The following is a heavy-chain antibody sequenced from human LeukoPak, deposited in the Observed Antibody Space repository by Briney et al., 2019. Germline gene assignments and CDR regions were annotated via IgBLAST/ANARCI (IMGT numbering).Heavy chain of an antibody. CDR2: FSGSGGST. D-gene: IGHD6-13*01. V-gene: IGHV3-23*01. CDR1: GFTFSSYA. Sequence: GGSLRLSCAASGFTFSSYAMSWVRQAPGKGLECISGFSGSGGSTYYADSVKGRFTISRDNSKNTLYLQMNSLRAEDTAVYYCARAGTQLVPYFDYWGQGTLVTVSS. J-gene: IGHJ4*02. CDR3: ARAGTQLVPYFDY.